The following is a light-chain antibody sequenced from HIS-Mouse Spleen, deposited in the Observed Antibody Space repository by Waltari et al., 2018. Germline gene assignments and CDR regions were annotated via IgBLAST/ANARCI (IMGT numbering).Light chain of an antibody. CDR1: ALPKKY. J-gene: IGLJ2*01. Sequence: SYELTQPPSVSVSPGQTARITCSGDALPKKYAYWYQQKSGQATVLVIYEDRKRPSGIPERFSGSSSGKMATLTISGAQVEDEADYYCYSTDSSGNHRVFGGGTKLTVL. CDR2: EDR. V-gene: IGLV3-10*01. CDR3: YSTDSSGNHRV.